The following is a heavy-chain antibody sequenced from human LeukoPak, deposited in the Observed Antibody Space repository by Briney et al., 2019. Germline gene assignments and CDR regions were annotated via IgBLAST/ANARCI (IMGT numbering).Heavy chain of an antibody. CDR2: IYYSGST. J-gene: IGHJ4*02. CDR3: ARDGGHVVTGGYYFDY. Sequence: PSETLSLTCTVSGGSISGYYWSWIRQPPGKGLEWIGYIYYSGSTNYNPSLKSRVTISVDTSKNQFSLKLSSVTAADTAVYYCARDGGHVVTGGYYFDYWGQGTLVTVSS. D-gene: IGHD3-22*01. CDR1: GGSISGYY. V-gene: IGHV4-59*01.